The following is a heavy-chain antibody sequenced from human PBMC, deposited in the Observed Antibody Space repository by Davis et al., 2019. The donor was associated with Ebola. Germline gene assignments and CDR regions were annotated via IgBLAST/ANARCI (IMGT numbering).Heavy chain of an antibody. Sequence: PGGSLRLSCAASGFTFSSYAMHWVRQAPGKGLEWVAVISYDGSNKYYADSVKGRFTISRDNSKNTLYLQMNSLRAEETAVYYCARDRAEVTPYYYGSGSDYWGKGTLVTVSS. D-gene: IGHD3-10*01. V-gene: IGHV3-30-3*01. CDR1: GFTFSSYA. CDR2: ISYDGSNK. J-gene: IGHJ4*02. CDR3: ARDRAEVTPYYYGSGSDY.